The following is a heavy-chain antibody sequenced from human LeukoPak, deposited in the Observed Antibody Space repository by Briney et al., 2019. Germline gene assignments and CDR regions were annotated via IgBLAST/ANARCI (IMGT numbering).Heavy chain of an antibody. Sequence: GGSLRLSCSASGFTFSSYAMHWVRQAPGKGLEYVSAITSSGDSTYYAASVKGRFTISRDNSKNTLYLQMSSLRPEDAAVYYCVKDGMAVAGTAPLDYWGLGILVTVSS. CDR2: ITSSGDST. CDR3: VKDGMAVAGTAPLDY. CDR1: GFTFSSYA. V-gene: IGHV3-64D*08. D-gene: IGHD6-19*01. J-gene: IGHJ4*02.